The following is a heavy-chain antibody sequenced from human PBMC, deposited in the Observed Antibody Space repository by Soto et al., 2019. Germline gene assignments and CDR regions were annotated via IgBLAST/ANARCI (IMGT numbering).Heavy chain of an antibody. CDR1: GGSISSGGYS. J-gene: IGHJ4*02. CDR2: MYHSGST. Sequence: QLQLQESGSGLVKPSQTLSLTCAVSGGSISSGGYSWRWIRQPPGNALEWIGYMYHSGSTYYNPSLKSRVTIAIDRSKTQFALKLSSVTAADTAVDYCARVPDYWGEGILVTASS. CDR3: ARVPDY. D-gene: IGHD2-2*01. V-gene: IGHV4-30-2*01.